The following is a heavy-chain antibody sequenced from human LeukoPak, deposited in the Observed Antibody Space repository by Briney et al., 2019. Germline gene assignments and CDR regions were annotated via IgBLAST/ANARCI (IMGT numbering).Heavy chain of an antibody. V-gene: IGHV3-48*03. CDR3: ARVIYYYGMDV. CDR2: ISSSGSPI. J-gene: IGHJ6*02. Sequence: GGSLRLSCAASGFTFRSYEMNWVRQAPGKGLEWVSYISSSGSPIYYADSVKGRFTISRDNAKNSLYLQMNSLRAADTAVYYCARVIYYYGMDVWGQGTTVTVSS. CDR1: GFTFRSYE.